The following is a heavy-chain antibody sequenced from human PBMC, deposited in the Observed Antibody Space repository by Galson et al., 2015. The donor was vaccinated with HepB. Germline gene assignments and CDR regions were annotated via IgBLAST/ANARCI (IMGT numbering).Heavy chain of an antibody. V-gene: IGHV3-33*01. CDR3: ARGMGYSGYDLYYYYHYMDV. D-gene: IGHD5-12*01. J-gene: IGHJ6*03. CDR2: IWYDGSNK. Sequence: SLRLSCAASGFTFSSYGMHWVRQAPGKGLEWVAVIWYDGSNKYYADSVKGRFTISRDNSKNTLYLQMNSLRAEDTAVYYCARGMGYSGYDLYYYYHYMDVWGKGTTVTVSS. CDR1: GFTFSSYG.